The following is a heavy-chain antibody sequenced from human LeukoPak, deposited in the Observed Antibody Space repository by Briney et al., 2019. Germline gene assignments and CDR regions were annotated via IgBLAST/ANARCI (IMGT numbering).Heavy chain of an antibody. J-gene: IGHJ4*02. CDR3: ARDPPPPTFNYYDSSGYYYGIAASDY. CDR2: IIPILGRA. D-gene: IGHD3-22*01. CDR1: GGTFSSYA. V-gene: IGHV1-69*04. Sequence: SVKVSCKASGGTFSSYAISWVRQAPGQGLEWMGRIIPILGRAHYAQKFQGRVTITADKSTSTAYMELSSLRSEDTAVYYCARDPPPPTFNYYDSSGYYYGIAASDYWGQGTLVTVSA.